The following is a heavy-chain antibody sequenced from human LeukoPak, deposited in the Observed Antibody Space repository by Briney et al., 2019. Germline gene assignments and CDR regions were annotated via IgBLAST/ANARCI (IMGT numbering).Heavy chain of an antibody. Sequence: GGSLRLSCAASGFTFSSYWMSWVRQAPGKGLEWVANIKQDGSEKYYVDSVKGRFTISRDNAKNSLYLQMNSLRAEDTAVYYCVKDSPPRYSGSPPAYWGQGTLVTVSS. CDR1: GFTFSSYW. J-gene: IGHJ4*02. CDR2: IKQDGSEK. V-gene: IGHV3-7*01. D-gene: IGHD1-26*01. CDR3: VKDSPPRYSGSPPAY.